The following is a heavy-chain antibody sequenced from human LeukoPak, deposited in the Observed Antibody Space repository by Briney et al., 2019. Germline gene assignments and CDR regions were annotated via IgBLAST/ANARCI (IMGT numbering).Heavy chain of an antibody. Sequence: SETLSLTCTVSGGSISSNNYYWGWIRQPPGKGLEWIGSVFSSGSTYYNPSLKSRLTISVDTSKTQISLRLRSVTAADTAVYYCARERVVAAAGIRGIWGISDYWGQGTLVTVSS. CDR1: GGSISSNNYY. D-gene: IGHD6-13*01. CDR2: VFSSGST. V-gene: IGHV4-39*07. J-gene: IGHJ4*02. CDR3: ARERVVAAAGIRGIWGISDY.